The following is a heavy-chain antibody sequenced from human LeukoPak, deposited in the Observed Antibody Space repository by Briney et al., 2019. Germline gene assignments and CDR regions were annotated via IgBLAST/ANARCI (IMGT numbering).Heavy chain of an antibody. D-gene: IGHD3-22*01. CDR3: AKRGYYYDSSGYYSRTYFDY. J-gene: IGHJ4*02. Sequence: QSGRSLSFSCVVSGFTFSSYGMHWVRQAPGKGLEWGVVISYDGSNKYYADSVKGRFTISRDNSKNTLYLQMNSLRAEDTAVYYCAKRGYYYDSSGYYSRTYFDYWGQGTLVIVSS. CDR2: ISYDGSNK. CDR1: GFTFSSYG. V-gene: IGHV3-30*18.